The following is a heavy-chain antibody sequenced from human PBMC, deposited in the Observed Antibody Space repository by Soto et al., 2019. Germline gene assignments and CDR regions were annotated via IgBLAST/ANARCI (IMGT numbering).Heavy chain of an antibody. Sequence: QEQLVESGGGVVQPGKSLRLSCAASRFAFSSYAMHWVRQAPGKGLEWLAVISYDGGYENYADSVKGRFTVSRDDSKNTLWLQINSLRPEDKALDYCAKGTTVTPWRYLDHWGQGTLVTVSS. D-gene: IGHD4-17*01. CDR2: ISYDGGYE. J-gene: IGHJ2*01. V-gene: IGHV3-30*18. CDR3: AKGTTVTPWRYLDH. CDR1: RFAFSSYA.